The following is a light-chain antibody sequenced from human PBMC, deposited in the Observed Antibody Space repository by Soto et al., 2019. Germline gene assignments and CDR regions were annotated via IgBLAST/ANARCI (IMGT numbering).Light chain of an antibody. V-gene: IGKV3-11*01. J-gene: IGKJ4*01. CDR1: QSVSGY. CDR3: QMYNNWVGT. Sequence: EIVLTQSPATLSLSPGERATLSCRASQSVSGYLVWYQQKPGQAPRLLIYDASNRATGIPARFSGSGSGTDFTLTISSLEPEDFAVYYCQMYNNWVGTFGGGTKVEIK. CDR2: DAS.